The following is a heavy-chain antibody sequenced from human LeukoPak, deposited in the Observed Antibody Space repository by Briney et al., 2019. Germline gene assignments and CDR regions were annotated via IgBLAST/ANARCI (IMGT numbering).Heavy chain of an antibody. CDR3: ARDQMSGGTWFDP. Sequence: GGSLRLSCAASGFTFSSYAMHWVCQAPGKGLEWVAVISYDGSNKYYADSVKGRFTISRDNSKNTLYLQMNSLRAEDTAVYYCARDQMSGGTWFDPWGQGTLVTVSS. CDR2: ISYDGSNK. V-gene: IGHV3-30*04. J-gene: IGHJ5*02. D-gene: IGHD2-8*02. CDR1: GFTFSSYA.